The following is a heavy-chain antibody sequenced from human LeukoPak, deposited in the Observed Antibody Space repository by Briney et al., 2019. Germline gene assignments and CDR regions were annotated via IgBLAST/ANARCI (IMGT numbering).Heavy chain of an antibody. J-gene: IGHJ4*02. Sequence: GGSLRLSCAASGFAFSSYGMHWVRQAPGKGLEWVAVISYDGSNKYYADSVKGRFTISRDNSKNTLYLQMNSLRAEDTAVYYCAKVASSWLLVLIDYWGQGTLVTVSS. D-gene: IGHD6-13*01. V-gene: IGHV3-30*18. CDR2: ISYDGSNK. CDR3: AKVASSWLLVLIDY. CDR1: GFAFSSYG.